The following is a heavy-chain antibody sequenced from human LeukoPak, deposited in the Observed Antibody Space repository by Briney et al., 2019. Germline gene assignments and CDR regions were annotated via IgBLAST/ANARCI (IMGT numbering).Heavy chain of an antibody. V-gene: IGHV4-59*01. Sequence: SETLSLTCSVSGDSLGIYKWSWIRQPPGKGLEWIAHTSSSGSAIYNPSLKSRVTISVDTSKNQFSLKLSSVTAADTAVYYCARVAPGIAAAGPNYYYYYYMDVWGKGTTVTISS. CDR2: TSSSGSA. J-gene: IGHJ6*03. CDR3: ARVAPGIAAAGPNYYYYYYMDV. CDR1: GDSLGIYK. D-gene: IGHD6-13*01.